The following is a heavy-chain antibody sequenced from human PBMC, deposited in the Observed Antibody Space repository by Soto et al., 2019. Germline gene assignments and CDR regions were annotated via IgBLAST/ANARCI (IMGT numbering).Heavy chain of an antibody. J-gene: IGHJ4*02. CDR1: PFTPITNY. Sequence: GGALRHPCATSPFTPITNYISWVRQAPGKGLEWVSVIFISGSTYYADSVKGRFTISRDNSKNTLYLQMNSLRAEDTAVYYCARDQGYSHYWGQGTLVTVSS. V-gene: IGHV3-66*01. D-gene: IGHD5-18*01. CDR2: IFISGST. CDR3: ARDQGYSHY.